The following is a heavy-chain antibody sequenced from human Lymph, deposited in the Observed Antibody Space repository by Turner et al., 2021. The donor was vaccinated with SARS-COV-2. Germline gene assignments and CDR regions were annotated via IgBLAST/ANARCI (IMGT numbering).Heavy chain of an antibody. CDR2: IWYDVSNK. CDR3: ARDSNYYDSSGSWGYYYYGMDV. J-gene: IGHJ6*02. D-gene: IGHD3-22*01. Sequence: QVPLVDAAGGGVQPERSLRRSCAASGLAFSSCGRHWVRQAPGKGLEWVAVIWYDVSNKYYADSVKGRFTISRDNSKNTLYLQMNNLRAEDTAVYYCARDSNYYDSSGSWGYYYYGMDVWGQGTTVTVSS. CDR1: GLAFSSCG. V-gene: IGHV3-33*01.